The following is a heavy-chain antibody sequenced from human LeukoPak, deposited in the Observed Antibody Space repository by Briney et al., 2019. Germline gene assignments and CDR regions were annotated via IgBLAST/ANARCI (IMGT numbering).Heavy chain of an antibody. Sequence: ASVKVSCKASGYTFTSYGISWVRQAPGQGLEWMGWISAYNGNINYAQKLQGRVTMTTDTSTSTAYMELRSLRSDDTAVYYCARDMSSSGWYTSVSNIYYFDYWGQGTLVTVSS. CDR1: GYTFTSYG. CDR2: ISAYNGNI. J-gene: IGHJ4*02. CDR3: ARDMSSSGWYTSVSNIYYFDY. V-gene: IGHV1-18*04. D-gene: IGHD6-19*01.